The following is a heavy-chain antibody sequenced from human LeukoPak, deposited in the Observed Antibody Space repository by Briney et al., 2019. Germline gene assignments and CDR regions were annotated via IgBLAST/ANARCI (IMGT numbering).Heavy chain of an antibody. CDR3: ARGGYSCYGIYYYYYYGMDV. J-gene: IGHJ6*02. D-gene: IGHD5-12*01. V-gene: IGHV1-8*01. CDR2: MNPKSGNT. CDR1: GYTFTSYD. Sequence: ASVKVSCKASGYTFTSYDINWVRQATGQGREWMGWMNPKSGNTGYAQKFQDRVTMTRNTSISTAYMELSSLRSEDTAVYYCARGGYSCYGIYYYYYYGMDVWGQGATVTVSS.